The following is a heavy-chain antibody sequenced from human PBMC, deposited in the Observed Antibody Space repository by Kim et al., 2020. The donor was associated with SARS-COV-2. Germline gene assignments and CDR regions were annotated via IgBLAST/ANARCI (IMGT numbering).Heavy chain of an antibody. CDR2: ISSSGSTI. CDR1: GFTFSDYY. V-gene: IGHV3-11*01. CDR3: ARASHILTGYSYYFDY. J-gene: IGHJ4*02. D-gene: IGHD3-9*01. Sequence: GGSLRLSCAASGFTFSDYYMSWIRQAPGKGLEWVSYISSSGSTIYYADSVKGRFTISRDNAKNSLYLQMNSLRAEDTAVYYCARASHILTGYSYYFDYWGQGTLVTVSS.